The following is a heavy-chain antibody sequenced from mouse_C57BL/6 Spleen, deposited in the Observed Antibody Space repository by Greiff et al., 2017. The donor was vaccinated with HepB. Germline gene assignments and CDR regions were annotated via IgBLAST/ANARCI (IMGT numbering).Heavy chain of an antibody. CDR1: GYTFTSYW. J-gene: IGHJ1*03. D-gene: IGHD2-2*01. CDR3: AIYYGYDWYFDV. CDR2: IDPSDSYT. Sequence: QVHVKQPGAELVKPGASVKLSCKASGYTFTSYWMQWVKQRPGQGLEWIGEIDPSDSYTNYNQKFKGKATLTVDTSSSTAYMQLSSLTSEDSAVYYCAIYYGYDWYFDVWGTGTTVTVSS. V-gene: IGHV1-50*01.